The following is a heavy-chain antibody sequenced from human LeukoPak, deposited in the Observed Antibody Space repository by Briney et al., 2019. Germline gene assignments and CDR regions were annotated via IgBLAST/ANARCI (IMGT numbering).Heavy chain of an antibody. Sequence: SETLSLTCTVSGGSISSYYWSWIRQPPGKGLEWIGYIYYSGSTNYNPSLKSRVTISVDTSKNQFSLKLSSVTAADTAVYYCARDGRYPYYYYVDVWGKGTTVTVSS. D-gene: IGHD2-2*02. V-gene: IGHV4-59*12. J-gene: IGHJ6*03. CDR2: IYYSGST. CDR1: GGSISSYY. CDR3: ARDGRYPYYYYVDV.